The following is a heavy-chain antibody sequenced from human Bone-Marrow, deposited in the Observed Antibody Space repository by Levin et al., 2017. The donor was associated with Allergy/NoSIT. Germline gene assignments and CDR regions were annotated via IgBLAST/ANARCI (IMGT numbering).Heavy chain of an antibody. J-gene: IGHJ4*02. CDR3: ARGYYGSGSKIDY. CDR1: GFTFSTYA. V-gene: IGHV3-30*14. Sequence: GESLKISCAASGFTFSTYAMFWVRQAPGKGLEWVAVISYDGSNKYYADSVKGRFTISRDDSKTTLYLQMNSLKVEDTAVYYCARGYYGSGSKIDYWGQGTLVTVYS. D-gene: IGHD3-10*01. CDR2: ISYDGSNK.